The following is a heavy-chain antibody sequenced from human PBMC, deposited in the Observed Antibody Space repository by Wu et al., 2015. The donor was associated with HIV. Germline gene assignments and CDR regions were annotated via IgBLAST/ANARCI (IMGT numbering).Heavy chain of an antibody. V-gene: IGHV1-2*02. Sequence: QVQLIQSGAEVKKPGASVKVSCKASGYTFTDYYIHWARQALGQGLEWMGWINPNSGGSRSPQKFQGRVTMTRDTSVNTAYLELTRLQFDDTAIYYCTKDYGIVGSTLPEYFQHWGQGTLVTVSS. J-gene: IGHJ1*01. D-gene: IGHD1-26*01. CDR3: TKDYGIVGSTLPEYFQH. CDR1: GYTFTDYY. CDR2: INPNSGGS.